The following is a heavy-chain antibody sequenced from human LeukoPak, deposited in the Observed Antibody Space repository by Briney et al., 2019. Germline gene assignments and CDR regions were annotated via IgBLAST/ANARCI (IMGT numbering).Heavy chain of an antibody. J-gene: IGHJ5*02. CDR2: ISSSSSYI. CDR3: ARDWAHGSGSYWFDP. CDR1: GFTFSSYS. V-gene: IGHV3-21*06. D-gene: IGHD3-10*01. Sequence: PGGSLRLSCAASGFTFSSYSMNWVRQAPGKGLEWVSYISSSSSYIYYADSVKGRFTISRDNAKNLLYLQMNSLRDEDTAVYYCARDWAHGSGSYWFDPWGQGTLVTVSS.